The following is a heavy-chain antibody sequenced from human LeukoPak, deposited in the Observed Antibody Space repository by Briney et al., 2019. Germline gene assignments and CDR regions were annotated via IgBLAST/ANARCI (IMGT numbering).Heavy chain of an antibody. D-gene: IGHD6-13*01. CDR1: GFTFSSYA. J-gene: IGHJ1*01. Sequence: AGGSLRLSCAASGFTFSSYAMIWVLQAPGKGLKCVSTISGSGGSTYYADSVKGRFTISRDNSKNTLYLQMNSLRAEDTAVYYCAKALQQLVLDVGQYFQHWGQGTLVTVSS. CDR2: ISGSGGST. V-gene: IGHV3-23*01. CDR3: AKALQQLVLDVGQYFQH.